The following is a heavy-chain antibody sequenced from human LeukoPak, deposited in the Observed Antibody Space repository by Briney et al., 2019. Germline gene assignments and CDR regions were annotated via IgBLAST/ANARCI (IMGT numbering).Heavy chain of an antibody. CDR3: AREGYSSGHFDY. CDR1: GFTFSSYA. V-gene: IGHV3-30-3*01. J-gene: IGHJ4*02. CDR2: ISYDGSNK. Sequence: PGGSLRLSCAASGFTFSSYAMHWVRKAPGKGLEWVAVISYDGSNKYYADSVKGRFTISRDNSKNTLYLQMNSLRAEDTAVYYCAREGYSSGHFDYWGQGTLVTVSS. D-gene: IGHD6-19*01.